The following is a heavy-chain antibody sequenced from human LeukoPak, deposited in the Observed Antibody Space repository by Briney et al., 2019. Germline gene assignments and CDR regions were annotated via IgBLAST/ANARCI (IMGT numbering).Heavy chain of an antibody. CDR1: GFTFSNYV. Sequence: GGSLRLSCAASGFTFSNYVMSWVRQAPGKGLEWVSEISGSGGSTHYTDSVKGRFTISRDNSKNTLYLQMDSLRAEDTALYYCAKGSGINHYHWIDPWGQGTLVTVSS. CDR3: AKGSGINHYHWIDP. D-gene: IGHD1-14*01. CDR2: ISGSGGST. V-gene: IGHV3-23*01. J-gene: IGHJ5*02.